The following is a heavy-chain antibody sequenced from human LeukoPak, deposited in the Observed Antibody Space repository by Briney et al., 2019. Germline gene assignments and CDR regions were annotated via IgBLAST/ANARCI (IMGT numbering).Heavy chain of an antibody. CDR3: ARDGVWSSMAFCYYYYMDV. CDR2: INPSGGST. V-gene: IGHV1-46*01. Sequence: ASVKVSCKASGYTFTSYYMHWVRQAPGQGLEWMGIINPSGGSTSYAQKFQGRVTMARDTSTSTVYMELSSLRSEDTAVYYCARDGVWSSMAFCYYYYMDVWGKGTTVTVSS. D-gene: IGHD2-2*01. CDR1: GYTFTSYY. J-gene: IGHJ6*03.